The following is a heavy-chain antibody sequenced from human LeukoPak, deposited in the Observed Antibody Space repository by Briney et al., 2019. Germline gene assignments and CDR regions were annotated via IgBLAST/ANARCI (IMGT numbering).Heavy chain of an antibody. D-gene: IGHD5-24*01. V-gene: IGHV1-18*01. CDR1: GYTFTNYG. Sequence: ASVKVSCKASGYTFTNYGISWVRQAPGQGLEWRGWISGYNGNTNHAQKFQGRVTMTTDTSTSTVYTELRSLRSDDTAVYYCARDQGQRRDVYNFWWEDWGQGTLVTVSS. CDR3: ARDQGQRRDVYNFWWED. J-gene: IGHJ4*02. CDR2: ISGYNGNT.